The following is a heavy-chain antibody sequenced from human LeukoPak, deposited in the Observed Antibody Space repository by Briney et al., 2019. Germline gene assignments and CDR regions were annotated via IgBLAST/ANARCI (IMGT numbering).Heavy chain of an antibody. Sequence: ASVKVSCKASGYTFTSYGISWVRQAPGQGLEWMGWISAYNGNTNYAQKLQGRVTMTTDTSTSTAYMELRSLRSDDTAVYYCATTVADTLEGGYWGQGTLVTVSS. CDR2: ISAYNGNT. D-gene: IGHD6-19*01. V-gene: IGHV1-18*01. CDR3: ATTVADTLEGGY. J-gene: IGHJ4*02. CDR1: GYTFTSYG.